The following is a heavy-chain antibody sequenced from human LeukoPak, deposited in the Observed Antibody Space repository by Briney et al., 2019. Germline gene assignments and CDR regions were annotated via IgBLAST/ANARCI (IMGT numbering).Heavy chain of an antibody. CDR1: GFTFGDYA. CDR3: ARAVDVADY. CDR2: IKEDESAK. V-gene: IGHV3-7*01. D-gene: IGHD3-16*01. Sequence: GGSLRLSCTTSGFTFGDYAMSWVRQAPGKGLDWVANIKEDESAKFYADSVRGRFTISRDNAKNSVYLEMNNLRVEDTAVYYCARAVDVADYWGRGTLVTVSS. J-gene: IGHJ4*02.